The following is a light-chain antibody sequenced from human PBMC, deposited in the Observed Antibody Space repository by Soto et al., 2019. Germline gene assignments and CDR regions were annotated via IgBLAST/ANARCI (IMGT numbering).Light chain of an antibody. CDR3: CSYAGSTTWV. Sequence: QSALTQPACVSGSPGQSITISCTGTSSDVGGYKLVSWYQQHPGKAPKVLLYEGSERPSGVSDRFSGSKSGNTASLTISGLQAEDEADYYCCSYAGSTTWVFGGGTQLTVL. CDR1: SSDVGGYKL. CDR2: EGS. J-gene: IGLJ7*01. V-gene: IGLV2-23*01.